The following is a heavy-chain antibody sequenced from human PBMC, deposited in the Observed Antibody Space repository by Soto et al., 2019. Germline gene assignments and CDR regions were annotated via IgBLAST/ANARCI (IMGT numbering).Heavy chain of an antibody. V-gene: IGHV1-3*01. D-gene: IGHD3-10*01. CDR2: INAGNGNP. J-gene: IGHJ4*02. Sequence: GASVKVSCKASGYTFTTYAMHWVRQAPGQTLEWMGWINAGNGNPKYSQKFQGRVTITRDTSASTAYVELSSLSSEDTAVYYCARVLLGSGTYYNTFDYWGQGTLVTVSS. CDR1: GYTFTTYA. CDR3: ARVLLGSGTYYNTFDY.